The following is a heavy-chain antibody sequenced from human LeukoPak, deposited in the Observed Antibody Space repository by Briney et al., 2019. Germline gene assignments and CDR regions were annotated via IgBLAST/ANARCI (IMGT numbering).Heavy chain of an antibody. CDR1: GGSISSYY. J-gene: IGHJ4*02. D-gene: IGHD6-19*01. V-gene: IGHV4-59*01. CDR3: ARGGSSGWLD. CDR2: IYYSGST. Sequence: PSETLSLTCTVSGGSISSYYWSWIRQPPGKGLEWIGYIYYSGSTNYSPSLKSRVTISVDTSKNQFSLKLSSVTAADTAVYYCARGGSSGWLDWGQGTLVTVSS.